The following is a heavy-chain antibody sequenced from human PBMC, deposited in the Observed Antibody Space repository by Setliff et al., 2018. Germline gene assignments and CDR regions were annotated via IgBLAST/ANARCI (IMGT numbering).Heavy chain of an antibody. CDR2: LSYNGNA. CDR1: SGSISSDNCY. Sequence: KPSETLSLTCTVSSGSISSDNCYWGWIRQPPGKGLEWIGTLSYNGNAYYTPSLKSRVTISIDTSKNQFSLKLSSVTAADTAVYYCARHTIAMSTIISYFDYWGQGTLVTVSS. V-gene: IGHV4-39*01. J-gene: IGHJ4*02. D-gene: IGHD3-10*01. CDR3: ARHTIAMSTIISYFDY.